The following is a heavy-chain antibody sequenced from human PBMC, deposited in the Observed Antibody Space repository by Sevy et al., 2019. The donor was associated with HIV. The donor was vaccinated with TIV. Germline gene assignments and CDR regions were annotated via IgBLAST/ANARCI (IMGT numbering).Heavy chain of an antibody. V-gene: IGHV3-48*01. D-gene: IGHD6-6*01. J-gene: IGHJ6*02. CDR2: ISDSNTTI. CDR3: ARGLAALPGYYYGMDV. CDR1: GFTLSSYT. Sequence: GGSLRLSCAASGFTLSSYTMNWVRQAPGKGLEWVSYISDSNTTIYYADSVKGRFTISRDNAKNSLYLQMNSLRAEDTAVYYCARGLAALPGYYYGMDVWGQGPTVTVSS.